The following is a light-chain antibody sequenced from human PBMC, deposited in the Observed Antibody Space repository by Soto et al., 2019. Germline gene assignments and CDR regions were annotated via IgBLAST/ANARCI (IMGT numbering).Light chain of an antibody. V-gene: IGLV2-14*01. CDR1: SGDVGGYNY. CDR2: DVS. J-gene: IGLJ1*01. CDR3: SSYTSSSTYD. Sequence: QSVLTQPASVSGSPGQSITISCTGTSGDVGGYNYVSWYQQHPGKAPKLMIYDVSNRPSGVSNRFSGSKSGNTASLTISGLQAEDEADYYCSSYTSSSTYDFGTGTKVTVL.